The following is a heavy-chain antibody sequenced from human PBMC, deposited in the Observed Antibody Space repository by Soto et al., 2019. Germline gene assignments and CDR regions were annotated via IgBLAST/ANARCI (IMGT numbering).Heavy chain of an antibody. CDR1: GYTFTSYG. V-gene: IGHV1-18*04. CDR2: ISAYNGST. J-gene: IGHJ6*02. Sequence: ASVKVSCKASGYTFTSYGISWVRQAPGQGLEWMGWISAYNGSTNYAQKLQGRVTMTTDTSTSTAYMELRSLRSDDTAVYYCARLMYTVTTYYYYGMDVWGQGTTVTVSS. CDR3: ARLMYTVTTYYYYGMDV. D-gene: IGHD4-17*01.